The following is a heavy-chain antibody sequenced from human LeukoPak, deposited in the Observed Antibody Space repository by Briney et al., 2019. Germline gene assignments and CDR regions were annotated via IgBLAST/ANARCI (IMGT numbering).Heavy chain of an antibody. J-gene: IGHJ4*02. CDR3: AKERAAAIEGYFDY. D-gene: IGHD6-13*01. V-gene: IGHV3-33*06. Sequence: PGGSLRLSCAASGFTFSSYGMHWVRQAPGKGLEWVAVIWYDGSNKIYADSVKGRFTISRDNSKNTLYLQMNSLRAEDTAVYYCAKERAAAIEGYFDYWRQGTLVTVSS. CDR2: IWYDGSNK. CDR1: GFTFSSYG.